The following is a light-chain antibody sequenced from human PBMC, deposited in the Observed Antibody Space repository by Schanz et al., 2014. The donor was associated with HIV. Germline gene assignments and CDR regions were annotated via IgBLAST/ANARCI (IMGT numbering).Light chain of an antibody. CDR1: QRVSSTY. CDR2: GAS. CDR3: QQYGSSPFT. Sequence: EIVLTQSPGTLSLFPGERATLSCRASQRVSSTYLAWYQQKVGQAPRLLIYGASTRATGIPDRFSGSGSGKDFTLTISRLEPEDFAVYYYQQYGSSPFTFGPGTKVDIK. J-gene: IGKJ3*01. V-gene: IGKV3-20*01.